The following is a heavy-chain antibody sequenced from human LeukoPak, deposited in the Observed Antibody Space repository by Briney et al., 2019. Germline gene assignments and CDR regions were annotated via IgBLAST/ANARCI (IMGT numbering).Heavy chain of an antibody. J-gene: IGHJ4*02. CDR3: SHGGSYFDY. CDR1: GFTFDDYA. Sequence: GRSLRLSCAASGFTFDDYAMHWVRQAPGKGLEWVSGISWNSGSIGYADSVKGRFTISRDNAKNSLYLQMNSLRAEDTAVYYCSHGGSYFDYWGQGTLVTVSS. V-gene: IGHV3-9*01. CDR2: ISWNSGSI. D-gene: IGHD3-16*01.